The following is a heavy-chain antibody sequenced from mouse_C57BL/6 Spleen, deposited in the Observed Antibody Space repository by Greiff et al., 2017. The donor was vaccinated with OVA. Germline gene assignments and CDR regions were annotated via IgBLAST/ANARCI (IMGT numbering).Heavy chain of an antibody. V-gene: IGHV1-52*01. CDR1: GYTFTSYW. CDR2: IDPSDSET. CDR3: ARWDDDGAWFAY. J-gene: IGHJ3*01. Sequence: QVQLKQPGAELVRPGSSVKLSCKASGYTFTSYWMHWVKQRPIQGLEWIGNIDPSDSETHYNQKFKDKATLTVDKSSSTAYMQLSSLTSEDSAVYYCARWDDDGAWFAYWGQGTLVTVSA. D-gene: IGHD2-4*01.